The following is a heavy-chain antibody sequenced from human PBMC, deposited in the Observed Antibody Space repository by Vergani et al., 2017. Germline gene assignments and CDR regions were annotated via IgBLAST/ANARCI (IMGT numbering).Heavy chain of an antibody. D-gene: IGHD4-17*01. Sequence: EVQLLESGGGLVQPGGSLRLSCAASGFTFSSYAMSWVRQAPGKGLECVSSISATDGSTYYADSVKGRFTISTDNSKNTLYLQMNSLRAEDTAVYYCAKDVDYGERGDAFDIWGQGTMVTVSS. J-gene: IGHJ3*02. CDR3: AKDVDYGERGDAFDI. CDR1: GFTFSSYA. CDR2: ISATDGST. V-gene: IGHV3-23*01.